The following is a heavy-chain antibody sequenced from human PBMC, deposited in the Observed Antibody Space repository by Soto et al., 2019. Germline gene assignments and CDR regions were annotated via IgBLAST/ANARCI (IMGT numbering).Heavy chain of an antibody. CDR2: IYYSGST. D-gene: IGHD3-16*01. CDR1: GGSFSSGGYY. V-gene: IGHV4-31*03. Sequence: QVQLQESGPGLVKPSQTLSLTCTVSGGSFSSGGYYCSWIRQHPGKGLEWIGYIYYSGSTYYNPFIKSRVSISLDTSKNHFSLKLSSVTAADTAVYYCALRLGDPGRLYFDYWGQGTLVTVSS. CDR3: ALRLGDPGRLYFDY. J-gene: IGHJ4*02.